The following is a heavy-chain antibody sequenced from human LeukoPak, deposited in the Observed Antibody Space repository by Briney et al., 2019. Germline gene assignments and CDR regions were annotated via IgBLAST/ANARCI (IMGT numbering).Heavy chain of an antibody. J-gene: IGHJ3*02. V-gene: IGHV3-13*01. Sequence: PGGSLRLSCAASGFTFSSYDMHWVRQATGKGREWVSAIGTAGDTFYPDSVKGRFTISRENAKNSLYLQMNSLRAGDTAVYYCARVTWRDRTFDIWGQGTMVTVSS. D-gene: IGHD3-22*01. CDR1: GFTFSSYD. CDR3: ARVTWRDRTFDI. CDR2: IGTAGDT.